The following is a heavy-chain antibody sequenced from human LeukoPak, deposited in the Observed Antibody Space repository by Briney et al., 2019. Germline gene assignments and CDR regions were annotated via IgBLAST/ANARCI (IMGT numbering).Heavy chain of an antibody. Sequence: WASVKVSCKASGGTFSSYAISWVRHAPGQGLEWMGGIIPIFGTANYAQKFQGRVTITADESTSTAYMELSSLRSEDTAVYYCARERYCSSTSCQTYYYYGMDVWGKGTTVTVSS. CDR1: GGTFSSYA. V-gene: IGHV1-69*13. CDR2: IIPIFGTA. J-gene: IGHJ6*04. D-gene: IGHD2-2*01. CDR3: ARERYCSSTSCQTYYYYGMDV.